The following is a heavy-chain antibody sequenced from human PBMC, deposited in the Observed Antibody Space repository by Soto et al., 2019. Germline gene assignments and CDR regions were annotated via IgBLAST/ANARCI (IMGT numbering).Heavy chain of an antibody. J-gene: IGHJ6*02. D-gene: IGHD2-2*01. CDR2: ISYDGSNK. V-gene: IGHV3-30-3*01. Sequence: QVQLVESGGGVVQPGRSLRLSCAASGFTFSSYAMHWVRQAPGKGLEWVAVISYDGSNKYYADSGKGRFTISRDNSKNTLYLQMNSLRAEDTAVYYCAREDADCISTSCSNNVNYYYYYGMDVWGQGTTVTVSS. CDR1: GFTFSSYA. CDR3: AREDADCISTSCSNNVNYYYYYGMDV.